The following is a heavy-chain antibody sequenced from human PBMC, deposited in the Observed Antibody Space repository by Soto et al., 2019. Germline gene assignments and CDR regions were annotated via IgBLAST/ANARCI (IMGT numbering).Heavy chain of an antibody. CDR3: AREPAPPHLYGMDV. CDR2: ISYDGSNK. CDR1: GFTFSSYA. J-gene: IGHJ6*02. V-gene: IGHV3-30-3*01. Sequence: HPGGSLRLSCAASGFTFSSYAMHWVRQAPGKGLEWVAVISYDGSNKYYADSVKGRFTISRDNSKNTLYLQMNSLRAEDTAVYYCAREPAPPHLYGMDVWGQGTTVTVSS.